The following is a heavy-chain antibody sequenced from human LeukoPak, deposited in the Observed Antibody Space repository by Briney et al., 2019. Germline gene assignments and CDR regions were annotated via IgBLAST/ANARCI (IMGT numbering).Heavy chain of an antibody. CDR3: AREGTYYDILGPFDP. D-gene: IGHD3-9*01. CDR1: GRTFSSYA. CDR2: IIPIFGTA. Sequence: TVKVSCKASGRTFSSYATSWLRQAPRQGLDWMGGIIPIFGTANYAQKFQCRVTITADKSTSTAYMELSSLRSEDTAVYYCAREGTYYDILGPFDPWGQGTLVTVSS. V-gene: IGHV1-69*06. J-gene: IGHJ5*02.